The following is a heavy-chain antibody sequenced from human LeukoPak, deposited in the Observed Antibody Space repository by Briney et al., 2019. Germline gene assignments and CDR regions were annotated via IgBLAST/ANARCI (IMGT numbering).Heavy chain of an antibody. J-gene: IGHJ4*02. V-gene: IGHV1-2*02. D-gene: IGHD3-10*01. CDR3: ARGHYYYNPGPQGD. Sequence: ASVKVSCKASGYTFTGYYMHWVRQAPGQGLEWMGWINPNSGGTNYAQKFQGRVTMTRDTSISTAYMELGRPRSDDTAVYYCARGHYYYNPGPQGDWGQGTLVTVSS. CDR2: INPNSGGT. CDR1: GYTFTGYY.